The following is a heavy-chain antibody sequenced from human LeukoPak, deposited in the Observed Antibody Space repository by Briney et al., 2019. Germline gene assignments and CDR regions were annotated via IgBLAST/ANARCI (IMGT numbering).Heavy chain of an antibody. CDR3: AREEYQMATSSYFDY. CDR1: GDSIITNHW. Sequence: PSGTLSLTCGVSGDSIITNHWWSWVRQPPGKGLEWIGEIYHSGHTNYNPSLKSRVTISLDKSRNQFSLKLSSVTAADTAVYYCAREEYQMATSSYFDYWGQGTLVTVSS. J-gene: IGHJ4*02. D-gene: IGHD5-24*01. CDR2: IYHSGHT. V-gene: IGHV4-4*02.